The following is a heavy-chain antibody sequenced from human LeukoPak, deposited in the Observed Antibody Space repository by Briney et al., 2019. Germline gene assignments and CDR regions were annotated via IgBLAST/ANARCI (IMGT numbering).Heavy chain of an antibody. V-gene: IGHV3-53*01. Sequence: GGSLRLSCAASGFTVSSNYMSWVRQAPGKGLEWVSVIYSGGSTYYADSVKGRFTISRDNSKNTLYLQMNSLRAEDTAVYYCARGYSGSYYFDYWAREPWSPSPQ. CDR1: GFTVSSNY. CDR2: IYSGGST. CDR3: ARGYSGSYYFDY. J-gene: IGHJ4*02. D-gene: IGHD1-26*01.